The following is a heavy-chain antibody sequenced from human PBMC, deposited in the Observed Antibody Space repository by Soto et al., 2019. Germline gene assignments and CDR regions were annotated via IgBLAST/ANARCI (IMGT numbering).Heavy chain of an antibody. CDR3: ARAPQAPAGKMNMDKNYFDY. V-gene: IGHV4-39*01. D-gene: IGHD6-13*01. CDR1: GGSISSSSYY. Sequence: ASETLSLTCTVSGGSISSSSYYWGWIRQPPGKGLEWIGSIYYSGSTYYNPSLKSRVTISVDTSKNQFSLKLSSVTAADTAVYYCARAPQAPAGKMNMDKNYFDYWGQGTLVTVSS. CDR2: IYYSGST. J-gene: IGHJ4*02.